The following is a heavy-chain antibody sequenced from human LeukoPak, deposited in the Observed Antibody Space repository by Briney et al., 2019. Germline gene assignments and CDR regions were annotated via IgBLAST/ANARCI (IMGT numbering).Heavy chain of an antibody. V-gene: IGHV1-2*02. CDR1: GYTFTGYY. Sequence: ASVKLSCTASGYTFTGYYMHWVRQAPGQGLEWMGWINPNSGGTNYEQKFPGRVTMTRATAISTAYMELSRLRSDDTAVYFCARPRDASLAVAIDSWGQRTLVTVSS. CDR2: INPNSGGT. D-gene: IGHD6-19*01. J-gene: IGHJ5*01. CDR3: ARPRDASLAVAIDS.